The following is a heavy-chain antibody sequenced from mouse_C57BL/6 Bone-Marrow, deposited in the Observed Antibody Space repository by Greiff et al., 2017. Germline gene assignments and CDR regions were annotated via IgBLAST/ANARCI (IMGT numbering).Heavy chain of an antibody. CDR1: GYTFTSYG. J-gene: IGHJ4*01. D-gene: IGHD6-1*01. CDR2: IYPGSGST. Sequence: QVQLQQPGAELVKPGASVKMSCKASGYTFTSYGITWVKQRPGQGLEWIGDIYPGSGSTTYNEKFKGKATLTVDTSSSTAYMQLSSLTSEDSAVYYCARPYATLYYYAMDYWGQGTSVTVSS. CDR3: ARPYATLYYYAMDY. V-gene: IGHV1-55*01.